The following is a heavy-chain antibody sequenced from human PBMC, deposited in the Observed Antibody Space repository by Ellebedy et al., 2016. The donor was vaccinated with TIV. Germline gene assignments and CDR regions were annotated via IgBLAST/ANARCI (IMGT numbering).Heavy chain of an antibody. CDR2: INTSGGDT. CDR1: GYTFTNYY. D-gene: IGHD1-26*01. J-gene: IGHJ4*02. Sequence: ASVKVSCKASGYTFTNYYIHWVRQAPGQGLEWMGMINTSGGDTNRPQKFQGRVTMTRDTSTSTVYMEVTSLRSEDTAMYYCAREPPGATSGLDYWGQGTLVTVSS. CDR3: AREPPGATSGLDY. V-gene: IGHV1-46*01.